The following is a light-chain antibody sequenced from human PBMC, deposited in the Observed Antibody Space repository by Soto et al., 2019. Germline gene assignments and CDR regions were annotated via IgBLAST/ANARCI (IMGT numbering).Light chain of an antibody. J-gene: IGKJ1*01. CDR2: GAS. V-gene: IGKV3-20*01. Sequence: VLTQSPGTLSRSAGQRATLSCRASQSVSNNYLAWYQQKPGQAPRLLIYGASNRATGITDRFSGSGSGRDLTLTISRLEPEDFAVYYCQQYGSSGTFGQGTKVDIK. CDR1: QSVSNNY. CDR3: QQYGSSGT.